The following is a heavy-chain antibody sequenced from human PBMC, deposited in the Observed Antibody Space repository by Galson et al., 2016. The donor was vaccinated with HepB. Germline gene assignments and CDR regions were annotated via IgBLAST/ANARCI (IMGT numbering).Heavy chain of an antibody. J-gene: IGHJ6*02. CDR1: GGSISSFY. Sequence: ETLSLTCSVSGGSISSFYWSWIRQTPGKGLEWLGYINYSWNTYYNPSLKSRVTMSVDTSKNQFSLKLNSVTAADTAVYYCARRSTNYYFGMDVWGQGTTVTVSS. V-gene: IGHV4-59*08. CDR3: ARRSTNYYFGMDV. CDR2: INYSWNT.